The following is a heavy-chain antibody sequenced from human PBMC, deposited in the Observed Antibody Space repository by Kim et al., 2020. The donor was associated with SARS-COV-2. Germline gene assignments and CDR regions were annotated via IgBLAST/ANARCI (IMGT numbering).Heavy chain of an antibody. V-gene: IGHV3-23*01. CDR3: AKANTEYSSSNANYGMDV. D-gene: IGHD6-6*01. CDR1: GFTFSSYA. Sequence: GGSLRLSCAASGFTFSSYAMSWVRQAPGKGLEWVSAISGSGGSTYYADSVKGRFTISRDNSKNTLYLQMNSLRAEDTAVYYCAKANTEYSSSNANYGMDVWGQRTTVTVSS. J-gene: IGHJ6*02. CDR2: ISGSGGST.